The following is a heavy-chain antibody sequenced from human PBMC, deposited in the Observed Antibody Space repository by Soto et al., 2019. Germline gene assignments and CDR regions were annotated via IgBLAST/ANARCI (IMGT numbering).Heavy chain of an antibody. J-gene: IGHJ4*02. CDR3: ARQRNRLHLGELSLRGEMEFDC. CDR1: GGSISSGSYY. V-gene: IGHV4-39*01. CDR2: IYYSGST. Sequence: SETLSLTCTVSGGSISSGSYYWGWICQPPGKGLEWIGSIYYSGSTYYNPSLKSRVTISVDTSKNQFSLKLSSVTAADTAVYYCARQRNRLHLGELSLRGEMEFDCWGQGTLVTV. D-gene: IGHD3-16*02.